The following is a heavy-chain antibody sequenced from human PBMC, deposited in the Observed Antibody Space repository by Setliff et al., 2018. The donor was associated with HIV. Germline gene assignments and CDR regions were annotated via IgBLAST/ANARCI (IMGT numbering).Heavy chain of an antibody. Sequence: ASVKVSCKASGYTFNNYGISWVRRAPGQGLEWMGWINTHSGYTNYAQNVQGRVTVTMDTSTGTAYMELRGLKSDDTAVYYCARGKTWLRFLDYWGQGTLVTVSS. CDR2: INTHSGYT. D-gene: IGHD5-12*01. J-gene: IGHJ4*02. CDR3: ARGKTWLRFLDY. V-gene: IGHV1-18*01. CDR1: GYTFNNYG.